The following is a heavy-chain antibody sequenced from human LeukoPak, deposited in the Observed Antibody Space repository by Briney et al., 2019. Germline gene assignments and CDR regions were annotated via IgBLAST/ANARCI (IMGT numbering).Heavy chain of an antibody. Sequence: ASVKVSCKASGYTFTSYDINWVRQAPGQGLEWMGWISAYNGNTNYAQKLQGRVTMTTDTSTSTAYMELRSLRSDDTAVYYCARDSSSWYFLDYGGQETLVTVSS. CDR1: GYTFTSYD. CDR3: ARDSSSWYFLDY. CDR2: ISAYNGNT. D-gene: IGHD6-13*01. V-gene: IGHV1-18*01. J-gene: IGHJ4*02.